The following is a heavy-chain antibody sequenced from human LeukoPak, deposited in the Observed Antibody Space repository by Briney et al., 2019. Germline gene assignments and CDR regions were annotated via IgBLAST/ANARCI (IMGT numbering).Heavy chain of an antibody. Sequence: GGSLRLSCAASGFTFSSYGMSWVRQAPGKGLEWVSAISGSGGSTYYADSVKGRFTISRDNSKNTLYLQMNSLRAEDTAVYYCARVGIAAAESDYWGQGTLVTVSS. D-gene: IGHD6-13*01. CDR2: ISGSGGST. CDR1: GFTFSSYG. CDR3: ARVGIAAAESDY. J-gene: IGHJ4*02. V-gene: IGHV3-23*01.